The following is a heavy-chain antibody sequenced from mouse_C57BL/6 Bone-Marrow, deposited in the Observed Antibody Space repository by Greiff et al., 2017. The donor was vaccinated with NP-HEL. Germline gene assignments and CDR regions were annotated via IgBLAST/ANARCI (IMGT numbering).Heavy chain of an antibody. D-gene: IGHD1-1*01. J-gene: IGHJ2*01. Sequence: EVQRVESGAELVRPGASVKLSCTASGFNITDDYMHWVKQRPEQGLEWIGWIDPENGDTEYASKFQGKATITADTSSNTAYLQLSSLTSEDTAVYYCNGYYGSSSLYYFDYWGQGTTLTVSS. CDR3: NGYYGSSSLYYFDY. V-gene: IGHV14-4*01. CDR1: GFNITDDY. CDR2: IDPENGDT.